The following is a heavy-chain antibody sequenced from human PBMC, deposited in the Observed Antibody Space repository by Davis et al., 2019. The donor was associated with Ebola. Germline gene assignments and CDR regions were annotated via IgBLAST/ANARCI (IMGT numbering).Heavy chain of an antibody. J-gene: IGHJ6*02. CDR3: ARQGYPRRYYYYGMDV. Sequence: GESLKISCSASGFTFSYYGMHWVRQAPGKGLEWVTFIRYDGSDKYYEDSVQGRFTISRDNSKDTLYLQMNSLRPEDTAVYYCARQGYPRRYYYYGMDVWGQGTTVTVSS. CDR2: IRYDGSDK. D-gene: IGHD5-12*01. CDR1: GFTFSYYG. V-gene: IGHV3-30*02.